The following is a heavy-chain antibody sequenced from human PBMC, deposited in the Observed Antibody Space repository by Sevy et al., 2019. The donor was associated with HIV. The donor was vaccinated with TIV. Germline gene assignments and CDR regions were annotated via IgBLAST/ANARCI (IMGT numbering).Heavy chain of an antibody. D-gene: IGHD3-22*01. CDR1: GYTFTGYY. Sequence: ASVKVSCKASGYTFTGYYMHWVRQAPGQGLEWMGRINPNSGGTNYAQKFQGRVTMTRDTSISTAYMELSRLRSDDTAGYYGAREPRIYDSSGYYHYYYYGMDVWGQGTTVTVSS. V-gene: IGHV1-2*06. CDR3: AREPRIYDSSGYYHYYYYGMDV. CDR2: INPNSGGT. J-gene: IGHJ6*02.